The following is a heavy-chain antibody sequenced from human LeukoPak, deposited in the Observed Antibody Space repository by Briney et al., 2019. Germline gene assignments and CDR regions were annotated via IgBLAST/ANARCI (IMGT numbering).Heavy chain of an antibody. Sequence: GGSLRLSCVVSGFTFSSYAMNWVRQAPGKGLEWVSAVSGSGSSTYYADSVKGRFTISRDNSKNTLYLQMNSLRAEDTAVYYCARVPLGYCSGGSCSGLDYWGQGTLVTVSS. J-gene: IGHJ4*02. CDR2: VSGSGSST. D-gene: IGHD2-15*01. CDR1: GFTFSSYA. V-gene: IGHV3-23*01. CDR3: ARVPLGYCSGGSCSGLDY.